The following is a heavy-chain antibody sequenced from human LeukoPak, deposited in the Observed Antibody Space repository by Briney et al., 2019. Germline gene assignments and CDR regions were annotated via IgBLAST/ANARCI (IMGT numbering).Heavy chain of an antibody. J-gene: IGHJ4*02. CDR3: ARGYSYGARDFDY. V-gene: IGHV1-8*01. CDR2: MNPNSGTT. D-gene: IGHD5-18*01. Sequence: GASVKVSCKASGYXXTSYDIXXXRQATGXXXXXXGXMNPNSGTTGYEQKFQGRVTMTRNTSISTAYMELSSLRSEDTAVYYCARGYSYGARDFDYWGQGTLVTVSS. CDR1: GYXXTSYD.